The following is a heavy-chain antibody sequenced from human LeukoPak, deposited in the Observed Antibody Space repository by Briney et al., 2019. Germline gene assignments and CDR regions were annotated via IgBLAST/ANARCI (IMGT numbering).Heavy chain of an antibody. Sequence: GGSLRLSCAASGFTFSSYSMNWVRQAPGKGLEWVSSISSSSSYIYYADSVKGRFTISRDNAKNSLYLQMNSLRAEDTAVYYCARRRIVPAVHDAFDIWGQGTMVTVSS. CDR1: GFTFSSYS. CDR2: ISSSSSYI. J-gene: IGHJ3*02. D-gene: IGHD2-2*01. CDR3: ARRRIVPAVHDAFDI. V-gene: IGHV3-21*01.